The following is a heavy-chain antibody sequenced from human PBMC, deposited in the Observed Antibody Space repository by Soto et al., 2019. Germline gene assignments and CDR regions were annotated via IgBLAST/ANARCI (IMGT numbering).Heavy chain of an antibody. CDR2: MYHSGST. V-gene: IGHV4-59*01. CDR1: GGSIESYY. J-gene: IGHJ4*02. CDR3: AREKIVAHFDY. D-gene: IGHD2-21*01. Sequence: QVQLQESGPGLVKPSETLSLTCTVSGGSIESYYWSWIRQPPGKGLQWIGYMYHSGSTNYNPSLKSRVTISVDTSKNQFSLRLNYVTAADTAVYFCAREKIVAHFDYWGQGVLVTVSS.